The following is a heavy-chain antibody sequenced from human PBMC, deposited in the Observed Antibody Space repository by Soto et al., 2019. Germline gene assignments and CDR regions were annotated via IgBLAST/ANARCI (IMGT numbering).Heavy chain of an antibody. Sequence: ASVKGSCKASRHTLTGLSIHWVRQAPGQGPEWMGGFDPEYGETIYAQRFQGRVTMTEDTSTDTASMELSSLRSEDTAVYYCATFLRFTAGYYYYYALNVWGQGTTVTVSS. D-gene: IGHD6-19*01. CDR2: FDPEYGET. J-gene: IGHJ6*02. V-gene: IGHV1-24*01. CDR3: ATFLRFTAGYYYYYALNV. CDR1: RHTLTGLS.